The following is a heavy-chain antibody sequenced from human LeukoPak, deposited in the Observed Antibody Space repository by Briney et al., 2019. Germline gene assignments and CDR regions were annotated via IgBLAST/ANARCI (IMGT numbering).Heavy chain of an antibody. CDR1: GFTFSSYD. CDR2: ISYDGSTQ. J-gene: IGHJ4*02. V-gene: IGHV3-30*18. Sequence: PGGSLRLSCAASGFTFSSYDMHWVRQAPGKGLEWVAVISYDGSTQFYADSVKGRFTISRDNSKNTLYLQMSSLRVEDTAVYYCAKPSATMVSYYFDYWGQGTLVTVSS. D-gene: IGHD3-10*01. CDR3: AKPSATMVSYYFDY.